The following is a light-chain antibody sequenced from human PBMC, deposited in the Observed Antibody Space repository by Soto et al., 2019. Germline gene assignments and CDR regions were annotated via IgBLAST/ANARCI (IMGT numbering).Light chain of an antibody. J-gene: IGKJ1*01. Sequence: DIQVTQSPSSLSASVGDRVTITCRASQSIRSWLAWYQQKPGKAPKVLIYDASSLESGVPSRFSGSGSGTEFTLTISSLQPDDFATYYCQHNNGYSWTFGQGTKVDI. CDR3: QHNNGYSWT. CDR2: DAS. CDR1: QSIRSW. V-gene: IGKV1-5*01.